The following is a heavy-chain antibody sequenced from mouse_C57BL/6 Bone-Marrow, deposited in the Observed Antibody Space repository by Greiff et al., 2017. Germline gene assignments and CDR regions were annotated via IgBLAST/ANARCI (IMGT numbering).Heavy chain of an antibody. CDR3: ARQYDYVWFAY. CDR1: GFTFSSYG. Sequence: EVKVVESGGDLVKPGGSLKLSCAASGFTFSSYGMSWVRQTPDKRLEWVATISSGGSYTYYPDSVKGRFTISRDNAKNTLYLQMSSLKSEYTAMYYCARQYDYVWFAYWGQGTLVTVSA. J-gene: IGHJ3*01. D-gene: IGHD2-4*01. V-gene: IGHV5-6*01. CDR2: ISSGGSYT.